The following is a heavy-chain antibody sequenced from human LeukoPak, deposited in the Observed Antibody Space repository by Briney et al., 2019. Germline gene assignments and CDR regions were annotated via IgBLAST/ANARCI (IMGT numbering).Heavy chain of an antibody. J-gene: IGHJ3*02. CDR3: ARVYHYDSSGSERGAFDI. CDR1: GYTFTSYG. Sequence: ASVKVSCKASGYTFTSYGISSVRQAPGQGLEWMGGIRTYNGNTNYAQKLQGRVTMTTDTSTSTAYMELRSLRSDDTAVYYCARVYHYDSSGSERGAFDIWGQGTMVTVSS. V-gene: IGHV1-18*01. CDR2: IRTYNGNT. D-gene: IGHD3-22*01.